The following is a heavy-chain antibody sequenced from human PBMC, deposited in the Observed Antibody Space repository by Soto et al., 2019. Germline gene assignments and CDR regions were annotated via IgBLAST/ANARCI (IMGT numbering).Heavy chain of an antibody. CDR3: ARSKLYDYVWGSYRNGYYYYGMDV. Sequence: QVQLVQSGAEVKKPGASVKVSCKASGYTFTGYYMHWVRQAPGQGLEWMGWINPNSGGTNYAQKFQGWVTMTSDTSISTAYMELSRLRSDDTAVYYCARSKLYDYVWGSYRNGYYYYGMDVWGQGTTVTVSS. CDR2: INPNSGGT. CDR1: GYTFTGYY. J-gene: IGHJ6*02. V-gene: IGHV1-2*04. D-gene: IGHD3-16*02.